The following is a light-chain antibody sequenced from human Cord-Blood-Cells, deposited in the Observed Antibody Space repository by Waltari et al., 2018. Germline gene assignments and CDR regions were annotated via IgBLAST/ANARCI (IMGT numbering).Light chain of an antibody. CDR3: QAWDSSTSYVV. CDR1: KLGDQY. V-gene: IGLV3-1*01. J-gene: IGLJ2*01. CDR2: QDS. Sequence: SYELTQPPSVSVSSGQTASITCSGEKLGDQYACWYQQKPGQSPVLVIYQDSKRPSGIPERFSGSNSGNTATLTISGTQAMDEADYYCQAWDSSTSYVVFGGGTKLTVL.